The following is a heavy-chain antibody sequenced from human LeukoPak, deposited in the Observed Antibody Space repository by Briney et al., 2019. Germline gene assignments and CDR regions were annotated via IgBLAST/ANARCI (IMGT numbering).Heavy chain of an antibody. Sequence: ASVKVSCKASGYTFTGYYMHWVRQAPGQGLEWMGWINPNSGGTNYAQKFQGRVTTTRDTSISTAYMELSRLRSDDTAVYYCARDSGEKQWLVPGYWGQGTLVTVSS. CDR2: INPNSGGT. V-gene: IGHV1-2*02. J-gene: IGHJ4*02. CDR1: GYTFTGYY. D-gene: IGHD6-19*01. CDR3: ARDSGEKQWLVPGY.